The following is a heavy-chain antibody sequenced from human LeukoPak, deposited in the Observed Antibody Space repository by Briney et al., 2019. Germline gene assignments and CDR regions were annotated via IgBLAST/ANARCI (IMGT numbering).Heavy chain of an antibody. V-gene: IGHV1-24*01. CDR2: FDPEDGET. CDR3: ATVEVYNWNYGSMDV. J-gene: IGHJ6*02. D-gene: IGHD1-7*01. Sequence: ASVKVSCKVSGYTLTELSMHWVRQAPGKGLEWMGGFDPEDGETIYAQKFQGGVTMTEDTSTDTAYMELSSLRSEDTAVYYCATVEVYNWNYGSMDVWGQGTTVTVSS. CDR1: GYTLTELS.